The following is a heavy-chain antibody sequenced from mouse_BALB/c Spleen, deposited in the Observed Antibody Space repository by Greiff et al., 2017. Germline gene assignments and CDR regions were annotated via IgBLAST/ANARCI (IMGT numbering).Heavy chain of an antibody. CDR3: ARSDYDEWDFDY. CDR1: GFTFSSFG. D-gene: IGHD2-4*01. V-gene: IGHV5-17*02. Sequence: EVKLVESGGGLVQPGGSRKLSCAASGFTFSSFGMHWVRQAPEKGLEWVAYISSGSSTIYYADTVKGRFTITRDNPKNTLFLQMTSLRSEDTAMYYCARSDYDEWDFDYWGQGTTLTVSS. J-gene: IGHJ2*01. CDR2: ISSGSSTI.